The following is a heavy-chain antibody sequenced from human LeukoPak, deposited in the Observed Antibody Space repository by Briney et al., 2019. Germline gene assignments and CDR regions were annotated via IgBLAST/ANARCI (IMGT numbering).Heavy chain of an antibody. CDR1: GFTFSSYS. V-gene: IGHV3-15*01. CDR3: TTETGKWLRFLARESRYNYYYYMDV. D-gene: IGHD5-12*01. Sequence: GGSLRLSCAASGFTFSSYSMSWVRQAPGRGLEWVGRIKSKTDDGTTDYAAPVKGRFSISRDDSKNTLYLQMNSLKTEDTAVYYCTTETGKWLRFLARESRYNYYYYMDVWGKGTTATISS. J-gene: IGHJ6*03. CDR2: IKSKTDDGTT.